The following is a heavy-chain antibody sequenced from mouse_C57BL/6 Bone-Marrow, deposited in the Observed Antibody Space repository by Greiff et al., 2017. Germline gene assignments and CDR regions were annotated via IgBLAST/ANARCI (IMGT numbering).Heavy chain of an antibody. J-gene: IGHJ4*01. Sequence: QVQLQQSGAELARPGASVKLSCKASGYTFTSYGISWVKQRTGQGLEWIGEIYPRSGNTYYNEKFKGKATLTVDKSSSTAYMQLSSLTSEDSAVYYCARSDYYGSSSYYAMDYWGQGTSVTVSS. V-gene: IGHV1-81*01. CDR3: ARSDYYGSSSYYAMDY. CDR1: GYTFTSYG. CDR2: IYPRSGNT. D-gene: IGHD1-1*01.